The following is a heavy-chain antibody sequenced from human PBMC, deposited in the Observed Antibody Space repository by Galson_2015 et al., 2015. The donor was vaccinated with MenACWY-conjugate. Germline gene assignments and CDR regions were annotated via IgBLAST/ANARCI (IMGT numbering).Heavy chain of an antibody. Sequence: SLRLSCATSGFTSSTYWMSWVRQAPGKGLEWVANTKRDGSEKYYVDSVKGRFTISRDNAKNSLYLQMNSLRVEDTAVYYCARGHLKLEPWGQGTLVTVSS. CDR3: ARGHLKLEP. J-gene: IGHJ5*02. V-gene: IGHV3-7*01. CDR2: TKRDGSEK. CDR1: GFTSSTYW.